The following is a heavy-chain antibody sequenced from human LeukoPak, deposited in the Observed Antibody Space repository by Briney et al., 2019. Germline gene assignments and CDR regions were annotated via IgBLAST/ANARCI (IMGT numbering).Heavy chain of an antibody. V-gene: IGHV3-7*01. CDR2: IKQDGSEK. Sequence: PGGSLRLSCAASGFTFSSYSMNWVRQAPGKGLEWVANIKQDGSEKYYVDSVRGRFTVSRDNAKNSLYLQMTSLRVEDAAMYYCGSGSTWLPRGQGTLVTVSS. CDR1: GFTFSSYS. D-gene: IGHD6-13*01. J-gene: IGHJ4*02. CDR3: GSGSTWLP.